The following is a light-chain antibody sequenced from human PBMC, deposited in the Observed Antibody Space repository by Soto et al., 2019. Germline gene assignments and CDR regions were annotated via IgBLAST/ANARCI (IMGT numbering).Light chain of an antibody. J-gene: IGKJ2*01. Sequence: EIVLTQSPGTVSLSPGERATLSCRASQSVSRSYLAWYQLKPGQAPRLLIYGASSRATGIPDRFSGSGYGTDFTLTISRLEPEDFAVYYCQQYGSSTYTFGQGTKLEIK. CDR1: QSVSRSY. CDR2: GAS. V-gene: IGKV3-20*01. CDR3: QQYGSSTYT.